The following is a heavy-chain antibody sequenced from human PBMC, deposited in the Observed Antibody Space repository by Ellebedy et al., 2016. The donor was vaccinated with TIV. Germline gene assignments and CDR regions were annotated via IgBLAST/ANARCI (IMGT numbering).Heavy chain of an antibody. CDR3: ARAPRWSGDLDY. V-gene: IGHV3-48*04. D-gene: IGHD2-15*01. CDR2: ISSSSSNI. CDR1: GFTFSSYS. J-gene: IGHJ4*02. Sequence: GGSLRLSCAASGFTFSSYSVNWVRQAPGKGLEWVSYISSSSSNIYYADSVKGRFTISRDNAKNSLYLQMNSLRAEDTAVYYCARAPRWSGDLDYWGQGTLVTVSS.